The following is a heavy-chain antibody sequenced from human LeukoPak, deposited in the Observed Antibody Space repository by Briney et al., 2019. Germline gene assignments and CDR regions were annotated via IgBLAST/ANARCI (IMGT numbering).Heavy chain of an antibody. CDR1: GFSLSTTGMR. D-gene: IGHD5-24*01. V-gene: IGHV2-70*04. CDR3: ARTPITMATSKIDAFDI. Sequence: SGPALVKPTQTLTLTCTFSGFSLSTTGMRVSWIRQPPGKALEWLARSDWDDDKFYSTSLKTRLTISKDTSKNQVVLTMTNMDPVDTGTYYCARTPITMATSKIDAFDIWGQGTMVTVSS. CDR2: SDWDDDK. J-gene: IGHJ3*02.